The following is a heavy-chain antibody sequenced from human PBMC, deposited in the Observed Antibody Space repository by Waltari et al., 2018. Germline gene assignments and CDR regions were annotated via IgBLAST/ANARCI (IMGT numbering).Heavy chain of an antibody. J-gene: IGHJ6*02. Sequence: QVQLQESAPGLVKPSETLSLPCTASGGSISSHSWSWIRQPPGQGLAWIGYIYYSGSTNYNPSLKSRVTISVDKSKNQFALKLSSVTAADTAVYYCARNSYYYDSSGYRYYYYGMDVWGQGTTVTVSS. CDR2: IYYSGST. V-gene: IGHV4-59*11. D-gene: IGHD3-22*01. CDR1: GGSISSHS. CDR3: ARNSYYYDSSGYRYYYYGMDV.